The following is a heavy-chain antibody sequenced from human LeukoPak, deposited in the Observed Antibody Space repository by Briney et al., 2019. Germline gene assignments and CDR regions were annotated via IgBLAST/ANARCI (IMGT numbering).Heavy chain of an antibody. V-gene: IGHV3-53*01. J-gene: IGHJ3*02. Sequence: TGGSLRLSCAASGFTVSSNYMSWVRQAPGKGLEWVSVIYSGGSTYYADSVKGRFTISRDNSKNTLYLQMNSLRAEDTAVYYCARDQRGYCSSTSCYDAFDIWGQGTMVTVSS. D-gene: IGHD2-2*01. CDR2: IYSGGST. CDR1: GFTVSSNY. CDR3: ARDQRGYCSSTSCYDAFDI.